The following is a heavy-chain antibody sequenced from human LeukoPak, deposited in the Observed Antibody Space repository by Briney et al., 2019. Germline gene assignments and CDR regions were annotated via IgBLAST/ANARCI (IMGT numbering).Heavy chain of an antibody. CDR1: GYTFTSYG. Sequence: ASVKVSCKASGYTFTSYGISWVRQAPGQGLEWMGWISAYNGNTNHAQKLQGRVTMTTDTSTSTAYMELRSLRSDDTAVYYCARDREVLWFGESPDYWGQGTLVTVSS. CDR3: ARDREVLWFGESPDY. J-gene: IGHJ4*02. V-gene: IGHV1-18*01. CDR2: ISAYNGNT. D-gene: IGHD3-10*01.